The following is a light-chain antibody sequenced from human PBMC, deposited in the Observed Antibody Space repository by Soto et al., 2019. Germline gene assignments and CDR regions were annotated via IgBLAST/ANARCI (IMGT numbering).Light chain of an antibody. V-gene: IGKV3-20*01. CDR2: GAS. Sequence: EIVLTQSPGTLSLSPGERATLSCRASQSVSSSYLAWYQQKPGQAPRLPLYGASIRATGIPDRFSGSGSGTDFTLTISRLEPEDFEVYYCQQYGSSPWTFGQGTKVEIK. CDR3: QQYGSSPWT. CDR1: QSVSSSY. J-gene: IGKJ1*01.